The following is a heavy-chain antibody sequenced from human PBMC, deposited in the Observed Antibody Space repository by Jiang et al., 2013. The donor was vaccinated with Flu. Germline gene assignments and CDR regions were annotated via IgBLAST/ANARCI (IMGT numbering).Heavy chain of an antibody. CDR3: ARQPFSMAATGTAAPWFDP. D-gene: IGHD6-13*01. J-gene: IGHJ5*02. CDR1: GGSIGSTSSY. Sequence: LLKPSETLSLTCTVSGGSIGSTSSYWGWIRQPPGKGLVWVGTISYSFDYGGTTYSNPSLGSRVTMSVDTSKNQFSLKLSSVTAADTAVYYCARQPFSMAATGTAAPWFDPWGREPWSPSPQ. CDR2: ISYSFDYGGTT. V-gene: IGHV4-39*07.